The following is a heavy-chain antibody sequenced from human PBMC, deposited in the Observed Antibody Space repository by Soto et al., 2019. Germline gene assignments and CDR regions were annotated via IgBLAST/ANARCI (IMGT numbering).Heavy chain of an antibody. Sequence: ASVKVSCKASGYIFIGYHMHWVRQAPGQGLEWMGWINPKTGRTNYAQKFQGRVTMTRDTPISTAYMDLNTLRSDDTALYYCASSTSSSFYYGFDIWGQGTAVTVSS. D-gene: IGHD6-13*01. CDR2: INPKTGRT. V-gene: IGHV1-2*02. CDR3: ASSTSSSFYYGFDI. J-gene: IGHJ6*02. CDR1: GYIFIGYH.